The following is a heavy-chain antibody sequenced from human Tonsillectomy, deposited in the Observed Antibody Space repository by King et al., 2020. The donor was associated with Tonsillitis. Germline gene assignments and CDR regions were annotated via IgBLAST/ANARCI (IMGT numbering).Heavy chain of an antibody. CDR1: GFTFSSYA. D-gene: IGHD2-15*01. CDR2: ISYDESNK. Sequence: QLVQSGGGVVQPGRSLRLSCAASGFTFSSYAMHWVRQAPGKGLEWVAFISYDESNKYYADSVKGRFTISRDNSKNTLYLQMNSLRAEDTAVYYCARRDAALEYYYYGMDVWGQGTTVTVSS. J-gene: IGHJ6*02. CDR3: ARRDAALEYYYYGMDV. V-gene: IGHV3-30-3*01.